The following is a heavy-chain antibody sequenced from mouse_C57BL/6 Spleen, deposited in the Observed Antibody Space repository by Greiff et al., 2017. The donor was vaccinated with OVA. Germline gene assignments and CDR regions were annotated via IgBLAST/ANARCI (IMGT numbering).Heavy chain of an antibody. V-gene: IGHV1-52*01. D-gene: IGHD1-1*01. Sequence: VQLQQPGAELVRPGSSVKLSCKASGYTFTSYWMHWVKQRPIQGLEWIGNIDPSDSETHYNQKFKDKATLTVDKSSSTAYMQLSSLTSEDSAVYYCARWGDGSSYRVGGVFDYWGQGTTLTVSS. CDR2: IDPSDSET. CDR1: GYTFTSYW. CDR3: ARWGDGSSYRVGGVFDY. J-gene: IGHJ2*01.